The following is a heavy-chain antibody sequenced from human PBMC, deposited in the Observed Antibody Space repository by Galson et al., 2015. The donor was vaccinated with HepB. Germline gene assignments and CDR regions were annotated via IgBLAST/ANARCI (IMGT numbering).Heavy chain of an antibody. CDR2: ISYDGSNK. Sequence: SLRLSCAASGFTFSSYGMHWVRQAPGKGLEWVAVISYDGSNKYYADSVKGRFTISRDNSKNTLYLQMNSLRAGDTAVYYRAKDEGDSSGWVDAFDIWGQGTMVTVSS. V-gene: IGHV3-30*18. CDR1: GFTFSSYG. J-gene: IGHJ3*02. D-gene: IGHD6-19*01. CDR3: AKDEGDSSGWVDAFDI.